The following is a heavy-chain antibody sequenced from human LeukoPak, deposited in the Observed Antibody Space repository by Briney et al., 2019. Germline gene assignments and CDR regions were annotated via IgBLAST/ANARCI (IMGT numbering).Heavy chain of an antibody. V-gene: IGHV3-9*01. D-gene: IGHD7-27*01. Sequence: GGSLRLSCAASGFTFDDYAMHWVRQAPGKGLEWVSGISWNSGSIGYADSVKGRFTISRDNAKNSLYLQMNSLRAEDTALYYCAKPGDDWGQGTLVTVSS. CDR1: GFTFDDYA. J-gene: IGHJ4*02. CDR2: ISWNSGSI. CDR3: AKPGDD.